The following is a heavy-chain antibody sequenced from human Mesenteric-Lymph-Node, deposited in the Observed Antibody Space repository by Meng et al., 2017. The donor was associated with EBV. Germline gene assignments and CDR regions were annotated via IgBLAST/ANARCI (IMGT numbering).Heavy chain of an antibody. D-gene: IGHD2-15*01. V-gene: IGHV4-4*02. CDR3: ASAQCSGGGCPGGS. J-gene: IGHJ5*02. Sequence: RLQASGPGLVNPSGTLSLTSAVFGGSLSSINWWSWVRQPPGKGLEWIGEIYHSGITNYNPSLSSRVTMSVDKSKNQFSLNLISLTAADTAVYYCASAQCSGGGCPGGSWGQGTLVTVSS. CDR1: GGSLSSINW. CDR2: IYHSGIT.